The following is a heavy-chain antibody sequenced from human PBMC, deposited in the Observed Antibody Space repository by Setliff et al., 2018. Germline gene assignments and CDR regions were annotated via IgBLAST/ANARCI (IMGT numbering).Heavy chain of an antibody. CDR3: ARQLCSSGYCYATTFDY. V-gene: IGHV4-38-2*01. D-gene: IGHD3-22*01. J-gene: IGHJ4*02. CDR2: IYRSGST. Sequence: SQTLSLTCAVSGYSISSGYYWGWIRQAPGKGLEWIASIYRSGSTYYNPSLKSRVTISVDTSKNQFPLKLSSVAASDTAVYYCARQLCSSGYCYATTFDYWGQGTLVTVSS. CDR1: GYSISSGYY.